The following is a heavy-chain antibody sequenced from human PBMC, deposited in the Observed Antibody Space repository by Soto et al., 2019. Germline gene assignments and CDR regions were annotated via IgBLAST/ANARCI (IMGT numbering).Heavy chain of an antibody. Sequence: GESLKISCKGSGYSFAGYWITWVRQKPGKGLEWMGRIDPSDSQTYYSPSFRGHVTIAATKSITTVFLQWSSLRASDTAMYYCARQIYDSDTGPNFQYYFDSWGQGTPVTVSS. V-gene: IGHV5-10-1*01. CDR3: ARQIYDSDTGPNFQYYFDS. CDR1: GYSFAGYW. CDR2: IDPSDSQT. D-gene: IGHD3-22*01. J-gene: IGHJ4*02.